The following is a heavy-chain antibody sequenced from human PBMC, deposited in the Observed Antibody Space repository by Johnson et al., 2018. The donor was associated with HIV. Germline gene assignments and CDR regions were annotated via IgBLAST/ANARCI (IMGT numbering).Heavy chain of an antibody. CDR3: ARPYDDYVYGAFDI. D-gene: IGHD4-17*01. J-gene: IGHJ3*02. CDR2: IRQDGSKK. Sequence: VQLVESGGALVQPGGSLRLSCAASGFTFSNYWMNWVRQAPGKGLEWVANIRQDGSKKYFVDSVKGRFTISRDNAKNSVYLQMDGLRAEDTALYYCARPYDDYVYGAFDIWGQGTMVTVSS. V-gene: IGHV3-7*01. CDR1: GFTFSNYW.